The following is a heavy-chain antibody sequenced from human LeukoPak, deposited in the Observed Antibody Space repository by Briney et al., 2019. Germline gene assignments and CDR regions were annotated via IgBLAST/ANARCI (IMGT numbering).Heavy chain of an antibody. CDR1: GGSISSYY. V-gene: IGHV4-59*08. J-gene: IGHJ2*01. CDR2: IYYSGST. Sequence: SETLSLTCTVSGGSISSYYWSWIPQPPGKGLEWIGYIYYSGSTNYNPSLKSRVTISVDTSKNQFSLKLSSVTAADTAVYYCARHPYYYDSSGYSHWYFDLWGRGTLVTVSS. D-gene: IGHD3-22*01. CDR3: ARHPYYYDSSGYSHWYFDL.